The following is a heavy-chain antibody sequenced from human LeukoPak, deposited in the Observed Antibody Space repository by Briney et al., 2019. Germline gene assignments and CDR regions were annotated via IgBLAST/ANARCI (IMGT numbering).Heavy chain of an antibody. Sequence: GESLKISCKGSGYSFTSYWIGWVRQMPGKGLEWMGIIYPGDSDTRYSPSFQGQVTISADKSISTAYLQWSSLKASDTAMYYCARQGYSSSSRGLYYYYMDVWGKGTTVTVSS. J-gene: IGHJ6*03. CDR1: GYSFTSYW. CDR2: IYPGDSDT. CDR3: ARQGYSSSSRGLYYYYMDV. D-gene: IGHD6-6*01. V-gene: IGHV5-51*01.